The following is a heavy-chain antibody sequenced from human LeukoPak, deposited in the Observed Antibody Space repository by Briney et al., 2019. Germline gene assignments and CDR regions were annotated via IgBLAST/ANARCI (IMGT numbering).Heavy chain of an antibody. V-gene: IGHV1-18*01. CDR1: GYTFTSYG. J-gene: IGHJ5*02. CDR3: ALPGAYYYDSSVLDP. Sequence: ASVTVSCKASGYTFTSYGISWVRQAPGQGLEGMGWISAYNGNTNYAQKLQGRVTMTTDTSTSTAYMELRSLRSDDTAVYYCALPGAYYYDSSVLDPWGQGTLVTVSS. D-gene: IGHD3-22*01. CDR2: ISAYNGNT.